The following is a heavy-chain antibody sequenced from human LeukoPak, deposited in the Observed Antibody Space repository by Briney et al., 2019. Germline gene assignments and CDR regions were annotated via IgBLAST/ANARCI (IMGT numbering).Heavy chain of an antibody. CDR1: GGSFSGYY. D-gene: IGHD6-19*01. Sequence: SETLSLTCAVHGGSFSGYYWSWIRQPPGKGLGWIGEFNHSGSTNYNPSLKSRVTISVDTSKNQFSLKLSSVNAAGTAVYYCARGSAYSSGWSADYFDYWGKGTLVTVSS. V-gene: IGHV4-34*01. CDR2: FNHSGST. CDR3: ARGSAYSSGWSADYFDY. J-gene: IGHJ4*02.